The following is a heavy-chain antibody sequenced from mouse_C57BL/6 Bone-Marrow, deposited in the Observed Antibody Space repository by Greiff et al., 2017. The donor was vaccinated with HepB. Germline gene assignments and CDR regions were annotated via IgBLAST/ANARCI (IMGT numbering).Heavy chain of an antibody. Sequence: EVKVVESGGGLVKPGGSLKLSCAASGFTFSSYAMSWVRQTPEKRLEWVATISDGGSYTYYPDNVKGRFTISRDNAKNNLYLQMSHLKSEDTAMYYCARDPPPCWFAYWGQGTLVTVSA. V-gene: IGHV5-4*01. CDR3: ARDPPPCWFAY. CDR2: ISDGGSYT. J-gene: IGHJ3*01. CDR1: GFTFSSYA.